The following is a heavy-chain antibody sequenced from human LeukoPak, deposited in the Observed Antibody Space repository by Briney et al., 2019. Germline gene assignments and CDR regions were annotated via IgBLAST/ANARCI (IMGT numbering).Heavy chain of an antibody. V-gene: IGHV3-30*04. D-gene: IGHD6-19*01. J-gene: IGHJ4*02. CDR2: ISNDGSNK. Sequence: GGSLRLSCAASGFTFSSYTMHWVRQAPGKGLEWVAVISNDGSNKYYADSVKGRFTISRGNTKNTLYLQMNSLRAEDTSVYYCAKDASRSGWSLPFDYWGQGILVTVSS. CDR1: GFTFSSYT. CDR3: AKDASRSGWSLPFDY.